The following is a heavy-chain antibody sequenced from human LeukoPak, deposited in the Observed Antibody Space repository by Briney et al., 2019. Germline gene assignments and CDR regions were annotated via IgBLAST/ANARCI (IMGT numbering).Heavy chain of an antibody. D-gene: IGHD5-24*01. CDR3: ARDGVRDGLYFDY. J-gene: IGHJ4*02. CDR1: GFTFSSYE. CDR2: INQDGREK. V-gene: IGHV3-7*01. Sequence: GGSLRLSCAASGFTFSSYEMNWVRQAPGKGLEWVANINQDGREKQYVDSVKGRFTISRDNAKNSLYLQMNSLRAEDTAVYYCARDGVRDGLYFDYWGQGTLVTVSS.